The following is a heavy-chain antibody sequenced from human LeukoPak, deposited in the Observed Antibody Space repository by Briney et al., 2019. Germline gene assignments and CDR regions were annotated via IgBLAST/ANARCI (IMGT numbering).Heavy chain of an antibody. CDR2: ISSSSSYI. D-gene: IGHD2-21*02. V-gene: IGHV3-21*04. CDR1: GFTFSSYS. CDR3: ARDRNVVVTATALGY. J-gene: IGHJ4*02. Sequence: GGSLRLSCAASGFTFSSYSMNWVRQAPGKGLEWVSSISSSSSYIYYADSVKGRFTISRDNAKNSLYLQMNSLRAEDTALYYCARDRNVVVTATALGYWGQGTLVTVSS.